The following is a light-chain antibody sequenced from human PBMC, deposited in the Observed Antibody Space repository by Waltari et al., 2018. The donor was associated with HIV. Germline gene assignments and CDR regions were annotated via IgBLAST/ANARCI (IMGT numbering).Light chain of an antibody. CDR2: DNT. CDR1: SSNIGAGFE. J-gene: IGLJ2*01. CDR3: QSYDSSLRGIL. V-gene: IGLV1-40*01. Sequence: QSVLTQPPSVSGAPGQRVTISCTGSSSNIGAGFEVHWYQQLPRTAPKRLVYDNTNRASGVPDRISGSKSGTSAALGSTGLQSEDEADYYCQSYDSSLRGILFGGGTKLTVL.